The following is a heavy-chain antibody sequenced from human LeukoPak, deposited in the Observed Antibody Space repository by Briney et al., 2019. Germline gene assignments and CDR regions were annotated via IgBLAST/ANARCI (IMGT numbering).Heavy chain of an antibody. CDR1: GGSFSDFY. CDR3: ERFSNDHGVKFDY. D-gene: IGHD4-17*01. V-gene: IGHV4-34*01. Sequence: PSETLSLTCAVYGGSFSDFYWSWIRQPPGMGLEWIGEINHSGSTNYNPSLKSRVTISVDTSKNQLSLKLSSVTAADTAVYYCERFSNDHGVKFDYWGQGTLVTVSS. CDR2: INHSGST. J-gene: IGHJ4*02.